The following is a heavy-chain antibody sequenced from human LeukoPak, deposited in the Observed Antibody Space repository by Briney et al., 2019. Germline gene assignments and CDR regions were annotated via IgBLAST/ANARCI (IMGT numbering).Heavy chain of an antibody. CDR1: GHTFTGYY. CDR3: ARDQYSSSWYSSAKDAFDI. CDR2: ITPNSGGT. Sequence: ASVKVSCNASGHTFTGYYMHWVRQAPGQGLEWMGRITPNSGGTNYAQKFQGRVTMTRDTSISTAYMELSRLRSDDTAVYYCARDQYSSSWYSSAKDAFDIWGQGTMVTVSS. V-gene: IGHV1-2*06. J-gene: IGHJ3*02. D-gene: IGHD6-13*01.